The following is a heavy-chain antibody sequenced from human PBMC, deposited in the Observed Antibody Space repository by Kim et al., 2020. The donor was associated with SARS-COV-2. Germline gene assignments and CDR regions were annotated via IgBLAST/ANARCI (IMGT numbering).Heavy chain of an antibody. J-gene: IGHJ5*02. CDR3: TADPFYDILTGSSGWFDP. Sequence: GGSLRLSCAASGFTFSDAWMSWVRQAPGKGLEWVGCIKSKTNGGTTDYAAPVKGRFTISRDDSKDTLYLQMNSLKTDDTAVYYCTADPFYDILTGSSGWFDPWGQGTLVTVSS. CDR1: GFTFSDAW. CDR2: IKSKTNGGTT. V-gene: IGHV3-15*01. D-gene: IGHD3-9*01.